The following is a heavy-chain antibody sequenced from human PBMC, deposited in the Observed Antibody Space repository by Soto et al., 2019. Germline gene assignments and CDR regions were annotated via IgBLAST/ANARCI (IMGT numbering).Heavy chain of an antibody. D-gene: IGHD6-13*01. V-gene: IGHV3-21*01. J-gene: IGHJ6*02. CDR2: INSGSSYI. Sequence: EVHLVESGGGLVKPGGSLRLSCEASGFSFSITGMNWVRQAPGKGLEWVSSINSGSSYIDYGDSVKGRLTISRDNAKNSLYLQMNNLRVEDTGVYYCAEDGAAGSVMDVWGQGTTVTVSS. CDR1: GFSFSITG. CDR3: AEDGAAGSVMDV.